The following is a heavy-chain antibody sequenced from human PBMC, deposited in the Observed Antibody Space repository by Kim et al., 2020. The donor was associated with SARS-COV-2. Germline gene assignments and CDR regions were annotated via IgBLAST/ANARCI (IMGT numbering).Heavy chain of an antibody. Sequence: ASVKVSCKSSGYTFTSYGMNWVRQAPGQGLEWMGWISADSGDTKYAQNLQDRVTMTTDTSTRTVYMELRNLKSNDTAVYYCARGDRYYPQQYDMDIWGQGTTVIVSS. CDR1: GYTFTSYG. CDR2: ISADSGDT. V-gene: IGHV1-18*01. D-gene: IGHD3-10*01. CDR3: ARGDRYYPQQYDMDI. J-gene: IGHJ6*02.